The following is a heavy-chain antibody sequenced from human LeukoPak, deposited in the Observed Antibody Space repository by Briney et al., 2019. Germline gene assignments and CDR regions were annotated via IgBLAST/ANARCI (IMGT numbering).Heavy chain of an antibody. CDR3: ASENYYDSSGYFGY. D-gene: IGHD3-22*01. CDR2: ISSSSSYI. Sequence: GGSLRLSCAASGFTFSSYSMNWVRQAPGKGLEWASSISSSSSYIYYADSVKGRFTISRDNAKNSLYLQMNSLRAEDTAVYYCASENYYDSSGYFGYWGQGTLVTVSS. V-gene: IGHV3-21*01. CDR1: GFTFSSYS. J-gene: IGHJ4*02.